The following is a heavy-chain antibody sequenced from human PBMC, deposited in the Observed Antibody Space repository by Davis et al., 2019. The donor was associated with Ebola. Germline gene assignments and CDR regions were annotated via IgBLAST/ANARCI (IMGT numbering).Heavy chain of an antibody. CDR3: ATSESFFDYAAYFHY. Sequence: GESLKISCAASGITFSSHVMSWVRQAPGKGLEWVSSISSDGSYIFYADSAKGRFTISRDNAKNSLYLQMNSLKAEDTAVYFCATSESFFDYAAYFHYWGQGTLLTVSS. D-gene: IGHD3-16*01. J-gene: IGHJ4*02. CDR1: GITFSSHV. CDR2: ISSDGSYI. V-gene: IGHV3-21*06.